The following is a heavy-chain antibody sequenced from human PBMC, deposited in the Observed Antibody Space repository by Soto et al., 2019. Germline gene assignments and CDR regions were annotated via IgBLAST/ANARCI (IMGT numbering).Heavy chain of an antibody. D-gene: IGHD4-4*01. CDR1: GFTVSTYY. CDR2: IYSGGST. V-gene: IGHV3-53*01. Sequence: GSLRLSCAVSGFTVSTYYMSWVRQAPGKGLEWVSVIYSGGSTYYADSVRGRFTISRDNSKNTLHLQMNSLRGDDTAVYYCARTSNSRGNNYFYYGLDVWGQGTTVTVSS. CDR3: ARTSNSRGNNYFYYGLDV. J-gene: IGHJ6*02.